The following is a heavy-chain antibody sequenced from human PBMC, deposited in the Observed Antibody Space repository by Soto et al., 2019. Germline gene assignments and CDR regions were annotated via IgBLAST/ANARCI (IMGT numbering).Heavy chain of an antibody. CDR1: GFNFQYFA. Sequence: EVQLVETGGGLVQPGTSLRLSCAASGFNFQYFAMHWVRQAPGKGLEWVSGISWNSGSMDYADSVKGRFTISRHNPKNSLYLQMNSLKDEDTAVYYCARGPSAAAPLSDWYFDLWGRGTLVTVSS. J-gene: IGHJ2*01. V-gene: IGHV3-9*01. CDR3: ARGPSAAAPLSDWYFDL. D-gene: IGHD2-2*01. CDR2: ISWNSGSM.